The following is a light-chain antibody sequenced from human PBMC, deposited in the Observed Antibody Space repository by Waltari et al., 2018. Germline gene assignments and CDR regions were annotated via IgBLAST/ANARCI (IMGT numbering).Light chain of an antibody. CDR2: EGS. Sequence: QSALTQPASVSGSPGQSLTISCTGTRSNVGSYNIVSWYQQHPGKAPKLMIYEGSKRPSGVSNRFSGSKSGNTASLTISGLQAEDEADYYCCSYAGSSLWDVFGTGTKVTVL. J-gene: IGLJ1*01. CDR3: CSYAGSSLWDV. V-gene: IGLV2-23*01. CDR1: RSNVGSYNI.